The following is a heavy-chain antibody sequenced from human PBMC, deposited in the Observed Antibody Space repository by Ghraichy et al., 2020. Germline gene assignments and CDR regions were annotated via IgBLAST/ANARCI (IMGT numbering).Heavy chain of an antibody. D-gene: IGHD3-10*01. V-gene: IGHV4-34*01. Sequence: SETLSLTCAVSGGPFTDYFWNWIRQPPGKGLEWIGGINHSGSTTYNPSLASRVTILVDRSKNEFSLNLKSVTAADTAVYYCARQAISAWGYYNKYYFDSWGQGTLVTVSS. CDR1: GGPFTDYF. J-gene: IGHJ4*02. CDR2: INHSGST. CDR3: ARQAISAWGYYNKYYFDS.